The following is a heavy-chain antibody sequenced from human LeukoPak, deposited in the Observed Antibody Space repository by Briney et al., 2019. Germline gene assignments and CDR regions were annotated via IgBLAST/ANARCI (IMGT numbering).Heavy chain of an antibody. Sequence: GGSLRLSCAFSGFTFSRHWMSWVRQAPGKGLEWVANIKQDGTQYYVDSVKGRFSISRDNAKNSLYLQMDSLRPEDTAVYSCARGPDYGDRLGYFDYWGQGTLVTVSS. CDR3: ARGPDYGDRLGYFDY. J-gene: IGHJ4*02. CDR1: GFTFSRHW. CDR2: IKQDGTQ. D-gene: IGHD4-17*01. V-gene: IGHV3-7*01.